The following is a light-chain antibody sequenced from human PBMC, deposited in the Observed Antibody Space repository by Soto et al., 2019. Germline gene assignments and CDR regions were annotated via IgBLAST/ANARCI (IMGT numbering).Light chain of an antibody. Sequence: EIALTQSPGTLSLSPGERATLSCSSSERLSSVYLAWYQQRPGQPPRLLIYGASNRATGIPDRFSGSGSGTDFTLIINRLEPEDVAIYYCQQYGGSPRITFGQGTRLEIK. CDR1: ERLSSVY. CDR3: QQYGGSPRIT. V-gene: IGKV3-20*01. CDR2: GAS. J-gene: IGKJ5*01.